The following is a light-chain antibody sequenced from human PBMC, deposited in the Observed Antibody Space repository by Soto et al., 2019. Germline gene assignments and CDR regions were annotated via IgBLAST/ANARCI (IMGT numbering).Light chain of an antibody. Sequence: EIVLTQSPGTLSLSPGERATLSCRASQSVSSSYLAWYQQKPGQAPRLLIYGASSRATGIPDRFSGSGSGTDFNLTISRLEPEDFAVYYCQQYGSSPPRTFGQGTKLEIK. CDR2: GAS. CDR3: QQYGSSPPRT. CDR1: QSVSSSY. J-gene: IGKJ2*01. V-gene: IGKV3-20*01.